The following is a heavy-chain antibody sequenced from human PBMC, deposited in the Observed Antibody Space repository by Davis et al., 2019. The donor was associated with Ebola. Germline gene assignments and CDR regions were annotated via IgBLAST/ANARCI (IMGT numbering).Heavy chain of an antibody. Sequence: GESLKISCAASGFSFSGYWMHWVRQAPGKGLLWVSRINSDGSSTSYADSVKGRFTISRDNAKNTLYLQMNSLRAEDTAVYYCAKDYSSSPHGMDVWGQGTTVTVSS. J-gene: IGHJ6*02. CDR2: INSDGSST. CDR3: AKDYSSSPHGMDV. D-gene: IGHD6-13*01. V-gene: IGHV3-74*01. CDR1: GFSFSGYW.